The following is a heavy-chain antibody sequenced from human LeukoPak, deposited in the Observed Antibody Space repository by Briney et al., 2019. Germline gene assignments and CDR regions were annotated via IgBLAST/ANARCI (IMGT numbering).Heavy chain of an antibody. Sequence: SETLSLTCTVSGGSISSSSYYWGWIRQPPGKGLEWIGSIYYSGSTYYNPSLKSRVTISVDTSKNQFSLKLSPVTAADTAVYYCARDRAIENHSIDPWGQGTLVTVSS. V-gene: IGHV4-39*07. CDR1: GGSISSSSYY. J-gene: IGHJ5*02. CDR2: IYYSGST. CDR3: ARDRAIENHSIDP. D-gene: IGHD1-14*01.